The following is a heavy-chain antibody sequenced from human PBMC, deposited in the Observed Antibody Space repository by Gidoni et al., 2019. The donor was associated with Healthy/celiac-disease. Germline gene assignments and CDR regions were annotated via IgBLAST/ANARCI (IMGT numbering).Heavy chain of an antibody. J-gene: IGHJ4*02. CDR3: ARDSVGYCSGGSCLDGFDY. D-gene: IGHD2-15*01. CDR2: IVPIFGTS. Sequence: QAQLVKSGAEVKKPGSSVKVSCKASGGTFSSYAISRVRQAPGHGLEWMGGIVPIFGTSDYAQKFQGRVTITADESTSTAYMEISSLRSDDTAVCYCARDSVGYCSGGSCLDGFDYWGQGTLVTVSS. V-gene: IGHV1-69*01. CDR1: GGTFSSYA.